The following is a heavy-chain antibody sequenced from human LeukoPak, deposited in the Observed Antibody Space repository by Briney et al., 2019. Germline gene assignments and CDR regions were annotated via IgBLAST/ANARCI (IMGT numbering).Heavy chain of an antibody. Sequence: ASVKVSCKASGYTFTSYYMHWVRQAPGQGLEWMGIINPSGGSTSYAQKFQGRVTMTRDTSTSTVYMELSSLRSEDTAVYYCAREAYCGGDCPYGSYSYGMDVWGQGTTVTVSS. D-gene: IGHD2-21*02. CDR3: AREAYCGGDCPYGSYSYGMDV. J-gene: IGHJ6*02. CDR1: GYTFTSYY. CDR2: INPSGGST. V-gene: IGHV1-46*01.